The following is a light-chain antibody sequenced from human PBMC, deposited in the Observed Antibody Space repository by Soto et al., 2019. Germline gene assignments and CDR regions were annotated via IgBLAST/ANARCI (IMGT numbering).Light chain of an antibody. V-gene: IGLV2-14*01. CDR3: CAYTSLSTVV. CDR2: AVS. Sequence: QSALTQPASVSGSPGQSITISCTGNSSDFGGYNHVSWYQHSPGKAPKLILFAVSDRPSGVSHRFSGSKSGNTASLTISGLQAEDEADYDCCAYTSLSTVVFGGGTQLTVL. J-gene: IGLJ2*01. CDR1: SSDFGGYNH.